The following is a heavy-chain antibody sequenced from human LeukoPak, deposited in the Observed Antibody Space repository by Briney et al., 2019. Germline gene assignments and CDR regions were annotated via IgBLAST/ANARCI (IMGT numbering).Heavy chain of an antibody. CDR2: ISGSSTTI. V-gene: IGHV3-48*04. J-gene: IGHJ4*02. D-gene: IGHD3-10*01. Sequence: GGSLRLSCAASGFTFSSYSMNWVRQAPGKGLEWVSYISGSSTTIYSADSVKGRFTISRDNAKNSLYLQMNSLRAEDTAVYYCARGGYHYGSAPPNYWGQGTLVTVSS. CDR1: GFTFSSYS. CDR3: ARGGYHYGSAPPNY.